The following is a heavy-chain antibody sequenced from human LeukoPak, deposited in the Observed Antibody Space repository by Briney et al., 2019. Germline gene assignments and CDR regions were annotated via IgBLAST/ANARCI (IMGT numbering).Heavy chain of an antibody. Sequence: GGSLRLSCAASGFTFSNAWMSWVRQAPGKGLEWVSAISGSGGSTYYADSVKGRFTISRDNSKNTLYLQMNSLRAEDTALYYCAKDALYCSGGSCSLLDYWGQGTLVTVSS. V-gene: IGHV3-23*01. CDR2: ISGSGGST. CDR1: GFTFSNAW. J-gene: IGHJ4*02. CDR3: AKDALYCSGGSCSLLDY. D-gene: IGHD2-15*01.